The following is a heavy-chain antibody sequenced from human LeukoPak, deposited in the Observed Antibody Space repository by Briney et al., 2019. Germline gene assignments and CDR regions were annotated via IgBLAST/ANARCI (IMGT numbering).Heavy chain of an antibody. V-gene: IGHV1-46*01. CDR3: ARSGPHNWNDQSYYYYYYMDV. CDR2: INPSGGST. D-gene: IGHD1-20*01. CDR1: GYTFTSYY. J-gene: IGHJ6*03. Sequence: EASVKVSCKASGYTFTSYYMHWVRQAPGQGLEWMGIINPSGGSTSYAQKLQGRVTMTTDTSTSTAYMELRSLRSDDTAVYYCARSGPHNWNDQSYYYYYYMDVWGKGTTVTVSS.